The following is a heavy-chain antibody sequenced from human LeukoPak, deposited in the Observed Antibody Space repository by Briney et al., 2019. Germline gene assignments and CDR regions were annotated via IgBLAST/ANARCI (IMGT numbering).Heavy chain of an antibody. CDR3: AKLTDF. V-gene: IGHV3-53*01. Sequence: GGSLRLSCVVSGITVSSYYMSWVRQAPGKGLEWVSIIYGGGTTYYTDSLKGRFTISRDSSKNTVYLQMNSLRAEDTAVYFCAKLTDFWGRGTLVTVSS. J-gene: IGHJ2*01. CDR1: GITVSSYY. D-gene: IGHD3-9*01. CDR2: IYGGGTT.